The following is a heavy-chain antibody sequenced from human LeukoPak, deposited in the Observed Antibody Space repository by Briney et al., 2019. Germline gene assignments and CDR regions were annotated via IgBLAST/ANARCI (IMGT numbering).Heavy chain of an antibody. CDR3: ARDGGRWPDY. Sequence: GRSLRLSCAAPGITFSSYGFHWVRQAPGKGLEWVAVIWYDGSNEYYADSVKGRFTISRDNSKNTLYLQMNSLRAEDTAVYYCARDGGRWPDYWGQGTLVTVSS. CDR1: GITFSSYG. V-gene: IGHV3-33*01. D-gene: IGHD4-23*01. CDR2: IWYDGSNE. J-gene: IGHJ4*02.